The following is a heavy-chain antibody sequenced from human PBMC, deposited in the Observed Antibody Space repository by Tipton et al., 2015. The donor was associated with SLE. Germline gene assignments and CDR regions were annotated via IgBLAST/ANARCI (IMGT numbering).Heavy chain of an antibody. CDR1: GGSFSGYY. V-gene: IGHV4-34*01. CDR2: INHSGST. J-gene: IGHJ5*02. Sequence: TLSLTCAVYGGSFSGYYWSWIRQPPGKGLEWIGEINHSGSTNYNPSLKSRVTISVDTSKNQFSLKLSSVTAADTAVYYCARMVRGVIIGWFDPWGQGTLVTVSS. CDR3: ARMVRGVIIGWFDP. D-gene: IGHD3-10*01.